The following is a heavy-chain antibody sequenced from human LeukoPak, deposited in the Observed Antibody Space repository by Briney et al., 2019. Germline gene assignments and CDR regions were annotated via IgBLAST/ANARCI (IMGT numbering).Heavy chain of an antibody. CDR1: GGSISSSTYY. J-gene: IGHJ4*02. Sequence: SETLSLTCTVSGGSISSSTYYWGWIRQPPGKGLEWIGSIYYSGSTYYNPSLKSRVTISVDTSRTQFSLNLSSVTAADTAVYYCARIQYCTNGVCHNNFDYWGQGTLVTVSS. V-gene: IGHV4-39*01. CDR2: IYYSGST. CDR3: ARIQYCTNGVCHNNFDY. D-gene: IGHD2-8*01.